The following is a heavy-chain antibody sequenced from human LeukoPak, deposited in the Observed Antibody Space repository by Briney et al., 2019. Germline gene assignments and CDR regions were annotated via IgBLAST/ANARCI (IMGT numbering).Heavy chain of an antibody. CDR1: GGSFSGYY. D-gene: IGHD3-3*01. CDR2: INHSGST. Sequence: MTSETLSLTCAVYGGSFSGYYWSSIRQPPGKGLEWIGEINHSGSTNYNPSLKSRVTISVDTSKNQFSLKLSSVTAADTAVYYGARMSREWPSFDYWGHGTLVTASS. V-gene: IGHV4-34*01. CDR3: ARMSREWPSFDY. J-gene: IGHJ4*01.